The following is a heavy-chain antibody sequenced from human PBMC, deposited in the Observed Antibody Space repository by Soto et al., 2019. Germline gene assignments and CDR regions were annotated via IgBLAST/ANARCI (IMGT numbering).Heavy chain of an antibody. CDR1: GYTFTCYF. CDR3: ARVIRGAYYNSPLDT. D-gene: IGHD3-10*01. Sequence: GASVKVSCKASGYTFTCYFMHWVRQAPGQGLEWMGWINPYSGGADYAQSFQGRVTMTRDTSISTVYMELSRLRFDDTAVYYCARVIRGAYYNSPLDTWGQGTVVTVSS. CDR2: INPYSGGA. J-gene: IGHJ5*02. V-gene: IGHV1-2*02.